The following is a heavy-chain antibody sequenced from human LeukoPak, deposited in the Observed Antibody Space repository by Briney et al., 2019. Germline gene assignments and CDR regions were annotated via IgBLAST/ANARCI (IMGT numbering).Heavy chain of an antibody. CDR1: GFTFSSYG. V-gene: IGHV3-23*01. Sequence: GGSLRLSCAASGFTFSSYGMSWVRQAPGKRLEWVSAISGSGGSTYYADSVKGRFTISRDNSKNTLYLQMNCLRAEDTAVYYCAKDVDYYGSGSYSTAEYFQHWGQGTLVTVSS. CDR3: AKDVDYYGSGSYSTAEYFQH. CDR2: ISGSGGST. D-gene: IGHD3-10*01. J-gene: IGHJ1*01.